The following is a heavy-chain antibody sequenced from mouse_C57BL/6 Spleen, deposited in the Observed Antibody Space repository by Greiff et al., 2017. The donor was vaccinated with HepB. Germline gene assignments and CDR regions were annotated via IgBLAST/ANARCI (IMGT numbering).Heavy chain of an antibody. Sequence: EVQLQQSGPELVKPGASVKISCKASGYSFTDYNMNWVKQSNGKSLEWIGVINPNYGTTSYNQKFKGKATLTVDQSSSTAYMQLNSLTSEDCAVYYCARGEYYSNYEEDAMDYWGQGTSVTVSS. D-gene: IGHD2-5*01. V-gene: IGHV1-39*01. CDR3: ARGEYYSNYEEDAMDY. J-gene: IGHJ4*01. CDR2: INPNYGTT. CDR1: GYSFTDYN.